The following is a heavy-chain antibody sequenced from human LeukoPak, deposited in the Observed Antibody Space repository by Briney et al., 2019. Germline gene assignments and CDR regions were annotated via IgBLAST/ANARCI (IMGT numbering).Heavy chain of an antibody. J-gene: IGHJ4*02. CDR1: GGSISSSSYY. Sequence: PSETLSLTCTVSGGSISSSSYYWGWSRHPPGKGLEWIGSIYYSGSTYYDPSLKSRVTISVDTSKNQFSLKLSSVTAEDTAVYYCANLGETKEMATIRNYWGQGTLVTVSS. CDR2: IYYSGST. V-gene: IGHV4-39*01. CDR3: ANLGETKEMATIRNY. D-gene: IGHD5-24*01.